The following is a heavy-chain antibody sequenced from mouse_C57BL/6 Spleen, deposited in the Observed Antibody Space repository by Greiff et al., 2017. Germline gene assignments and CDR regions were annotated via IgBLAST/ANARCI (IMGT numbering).Heavy chain of an antibody. V-gene: IGHV3-6*01. CDR1: GYSITSGYY. CDR3: ARDRDGTIAY. CDR2: ISYDGSN. J-gene: IGHJ3*01. Sequence: EVKLVESGPGLVKPSQSLSLTCSVTGYSITSGYYWNWIRQFPGNKLEWMGYISYDGSNNYNPSLKNRISITRDTSKNQFFLKLNSVTTEDTATYYCARDRDGTIAYWGQGTLGTVSA. D-gene: IGHD4-1*01.